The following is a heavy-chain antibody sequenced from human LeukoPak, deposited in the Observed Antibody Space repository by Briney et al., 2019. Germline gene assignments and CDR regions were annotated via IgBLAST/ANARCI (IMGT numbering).Heavy chain of an antibody. CDR3: ARDLIYYDSSGYYYIDY. Sequence: GRSLRLSCAASGFTFSSYAMHWVRQAPGKGLEWVAVISYDGSNKYYADSVKGRFTISRDNSKNTLYLQMNSLRAEDTAVYYCARDLIYYDSSGYYYIDYWGQGTLVTASS. V-gene: IGHV3-30-3*01. J-gene: IGHJ4*02. CDR2: ISYDGSNK. D-gene: IGHD3-22*01. CDR1: GFTFSSYA.